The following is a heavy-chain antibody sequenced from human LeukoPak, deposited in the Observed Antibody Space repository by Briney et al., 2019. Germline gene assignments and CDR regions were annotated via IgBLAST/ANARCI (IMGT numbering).Heavy chain of an antibody. Sequence: GGTLRLSCAASGFTLSSYAMSWVRQTPGKGLECVSTIRYSDGRTYYADSVEGRFTISRDNSTNTLYLQMTSLRAGDTAIYYCAKSGNAETVDYWGQGTLVTVSS. CDR2: IRYSDGRT. V-gene: IGHV3-23*01. CDR1: GFTLSSYA. J-gene: IGHJ4*02. CDR3: AKSGNAETVDY. D-gene: IGHD6-25*01.